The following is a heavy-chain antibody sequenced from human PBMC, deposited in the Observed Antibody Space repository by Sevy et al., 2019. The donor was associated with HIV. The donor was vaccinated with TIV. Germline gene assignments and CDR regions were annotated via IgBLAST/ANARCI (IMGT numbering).Heavy chain of an antibody. J-gene: IGHJ6*02. CDR3: ARRPDLGSVIRTGVMDV. CDR2: ISDSGGST. V-gene: IGHV3-23*01. CDR1: GFTFSTYA. D-gene: IGHD3-10*01. Sequence: GGSLRLSCAASGFTFSTYAMSWVRQTPGKGLQWVSVISDSGGSTYYEDSVQGRFTISRDNSKDTMYLQVNSLRAEDTAVYYWARRPDLGSVIRTGVMDVWGQGTTVTVSS.